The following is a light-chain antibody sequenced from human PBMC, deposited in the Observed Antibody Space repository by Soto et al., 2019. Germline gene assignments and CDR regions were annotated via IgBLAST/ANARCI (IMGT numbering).Light chain of an antibody. J-gene: IGKJ4*01. CDR2: AAS. CDR3: QRHFRTPLT. Sequence: DIQMTQSPSSLSASVGDRVTITCRASQSISSYLNWYQQKPGKAPKLLIYAASSLQSGGPSRFSGSGSGTDFTLPISSLQPEDFATYYCQRHFRTPLTFGGGTKVEIK. CDR1: QSISSY. V-gene: IGKV1-39*01.